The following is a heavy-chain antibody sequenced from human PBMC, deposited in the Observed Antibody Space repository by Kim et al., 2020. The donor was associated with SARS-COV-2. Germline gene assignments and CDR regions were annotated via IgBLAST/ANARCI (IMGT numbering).Heavy chain of an antibody. CDR3: ARSIVVVGVGAFDI. D-gene: IGHD2-2*01. CDR2: IYHSGST. V-gene: IGHV4-30-2*01. CDR1: GGSISSGGYS. Sequence: SETLSLTCAVSGGSISSGGYSWSWIRQPPGKGLEWIGYIYHSGSTYYNPSLKSRVTISVDRSKNQFSLKLSSVTAADTAVYYCARSIVVVGVGAFDIWGQGTMVTVSS. J-gene: IGHJ3*02.